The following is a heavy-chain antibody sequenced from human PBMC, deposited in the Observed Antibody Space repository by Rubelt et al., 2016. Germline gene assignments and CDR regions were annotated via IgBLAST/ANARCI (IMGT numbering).Heavy chain of an antibody. CDR2: ISSSGSTI. V-gene: IGHV3-48*04. CDR3: ARDTPPGDNWNDGNWFDP. Sequence: EVQLVESGGGLVQPGGSLRLSCAASGFTFSSYSMNWVRQAPGKGPEWVSYISSSGSTIYYADSVKGRFTISRDNAKNSLYLQMNSLSAEDTAVYYCARDTPPGDNWNDGNWFDPWGQGTLVTVSS. D-gene: IGHD1-1*01. CDR1: GFTFSSYS. J-gene: IGHJ5*02.